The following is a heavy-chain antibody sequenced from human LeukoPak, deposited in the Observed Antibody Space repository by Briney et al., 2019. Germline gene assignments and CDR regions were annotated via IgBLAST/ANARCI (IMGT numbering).Heavy chain of an antibody. J-gene: IGHJ4*02. V-gene: IGHV5-51*01. CDR1: GYRFTSYW. CDR2: IYPGDSDT. CDR3: ARRYCSSTSCYTYHFDY. Sequence: GESLQISCKGSGYRFTSYWIGWVRPLPGKGLEWMGIIYPGDSDTRYSPSFRGQVTISADKSINTAYLQWSSLKASDTAMYYCARRYCSSTSCYTYHFDYWGQGALVTVSS. D-gene: IGHD2-2*02.